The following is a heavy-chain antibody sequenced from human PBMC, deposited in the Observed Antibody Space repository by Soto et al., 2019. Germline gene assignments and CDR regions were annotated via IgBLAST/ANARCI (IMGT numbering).Heavy chain of an antibody. Sequence: SATLSLTCTVSGGSISSGDYYWSWIRQPPGKGLEWIGYIYYSGSTYYNPSLKSRVTISVDTSKNQFSLKLSSVTAADTAVYYCARAPPYYYDSSGYGLWGQGTLVTVSS. CDR3: ARAPPYYYDSSGYGL. CDR1: GGSISSGDYY. V-gene: IGHV4-30-4*01. CDR2: IYYSGST. D-gene: IGHD3-22*01. J-gene: IGHJ4*02.